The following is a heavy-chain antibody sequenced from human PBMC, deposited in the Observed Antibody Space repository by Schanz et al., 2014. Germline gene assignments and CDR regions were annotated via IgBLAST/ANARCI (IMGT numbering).Heavy chain of an antibody. D-gene: IGHD4-17*01. V-gene: IGHV3-74*02. Sequence: EVQLVESGGGLVKPGGSLRLSCAASGFTFSSHWMHWVRQDPGKGLVWVARINSVGSNTDYADSVTGRFTISRDNAKNTLYLQMNTLRAEDTAVYYCARKMKLGVYGGKGHDSLDIWGRGTMVTVSS. J-gene: IGHJ3*02. CDR1: GFTFSSHW. CDR3: ARKMKLGVYGGKGHDSLDI. CDR2: INSVGSNT.